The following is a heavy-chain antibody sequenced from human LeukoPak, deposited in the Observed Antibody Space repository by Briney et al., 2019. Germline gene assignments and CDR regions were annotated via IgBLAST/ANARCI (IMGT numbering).Heavy chain of an antibody. CDR1: GGSISSYY. V-gene: IGHV4-59*01. CDR3: ARDGCTNGVCPDY. D-gene: IGHD2-8*01. J-gene: IGHJ4*02. CDR2: IYYSGST. Sequence: SETLSLTCTVSGGSISSYYWSWIRQPPGKGLEWIGYIYYSGSTNYNPSLKSRVTISVDTSKNQFSLKLSSVTAADTAVYYCARDGCTNGVCPDYWGQGTLVTVSS.